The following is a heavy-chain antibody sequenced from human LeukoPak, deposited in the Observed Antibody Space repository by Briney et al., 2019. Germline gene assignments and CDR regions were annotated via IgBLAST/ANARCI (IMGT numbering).Heavy chain of an antibody. CDR2: IYPGDSDT. CDR1: GXSLTSHC. D-gene: IGHD2-15*01. Sequence: GESLKISCKGSGXSLTSHCIAWVRQMPGKGLEWMGIIYPGDSDTRYSPSFQGQVTISADKSINTAYLQWSSLKTSDTAMYYCARHTSGSPWDAIDVWGQGTKVTVSS. V-gene: IGHV5-51*01. J-gene: IGHJ6*02. CDR3: ARHTSGSPWDAIDV.